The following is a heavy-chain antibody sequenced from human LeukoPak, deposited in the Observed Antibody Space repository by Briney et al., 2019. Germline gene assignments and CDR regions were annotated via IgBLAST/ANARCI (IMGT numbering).Heavy chain of an antibody. J-gene: IGHJ4*02. CDR1: GFTFSSYG. CDR2: IWYDGSNK. CDR3: ARHSVSAPWCFDY. V-gene: IGHV3-33*01. Sequence: GGSLRLSCAASGFTFSSYGMHWVRQAPGKGLEWVAVIWYDGSNKYYADSVKGRFTISRDNSKNTLYLQMNSLRAEDTAVYYCARHSVSAPWCFDYWGQGTLVTVSS. D-gene: IGHD2-8*01.